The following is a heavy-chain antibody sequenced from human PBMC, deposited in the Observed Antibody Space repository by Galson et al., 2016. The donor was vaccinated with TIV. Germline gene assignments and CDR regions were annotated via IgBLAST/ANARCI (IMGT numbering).Heavy chain of an antibody. CDR2: IIPIPGIA. Sequence: SVKVSCKASGGRLSTYSINWVRQAPGQGLEWMGRIIPIPGIADYAQKFQDRVTITADTSTSTAYMDLSSLKSEDTAVYYCTWGEDFDHWGQGTVVTVSS. D-gene: IGHD3-16*01. CDR1: GGRLSTYS. CDR3: TWGEDFDH. J-gene: IGHJ4*02. V-gene: IGHV1-69*02.